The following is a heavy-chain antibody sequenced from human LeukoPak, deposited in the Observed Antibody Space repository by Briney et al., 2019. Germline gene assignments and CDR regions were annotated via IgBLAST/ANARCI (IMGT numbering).Heavy chain of an antibody. CDR3: AKDDNYGDRIFDY. D-gene: IGHD4-17*01. J-gene: IGHJ4*02. V-gene: IGHV3-9*01. Sequence: PGGSLRLSCAASGFTFDDYAMHWVRQAPGKGLEWVSGISWNSGSIGYADSVKGRFTISRDNSKNTLYLQMNSLRAEDTAVYYCAKDDNYGDRIFDYWGQGTLVTVSS. CDR1: GFTFDDYA. CDR2: ISWNSGSI.